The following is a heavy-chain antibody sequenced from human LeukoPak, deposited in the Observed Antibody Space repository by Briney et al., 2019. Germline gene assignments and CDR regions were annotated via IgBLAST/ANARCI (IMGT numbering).Heavy chain of an antibody. Sequence: SVKVSCKASGGTFSSYAISWVRQAPGQGLEWMGGIIHIFGTANYAQKFQGRVTITADKSTSTAYMELSSLRSEDTAVYYCSRGGPTTSIAAAGVNWFDPWGQGTLVNGPS. CDR2: IIHIFGTA. V-gene: IGHV1-69*06. CDR1: GGTFSSYA. D-gene: IGHD6-25*01. CDR3: SRGGPTTSIAAAGVNWFDP. J-gene: IGHJ5*02.